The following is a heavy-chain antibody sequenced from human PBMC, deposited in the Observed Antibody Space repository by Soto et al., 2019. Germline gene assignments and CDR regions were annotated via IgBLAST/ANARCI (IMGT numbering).Heavy chain of an antibody. CDR2: INPSGGST. J-gene: IGHJ5*02. D-gene: IGHD5-18*01. V-gene: IGHV1-46*03. CDR3: ARVYPSDTRYGYVGNNWFDP. CDR1: GYTFTSYY. Sequence: QVQLVQSGAEVKKPGASVKVSCKASGYTFTSYYMHWVRQAPGQGLEWMGIINPSGGSTSYAQKFQGRAPSTRDASTSTVYRELSSLRSEDTAVYYCARVYPSDTRYGYVGNNWFDPWGQGTLVTVSS.